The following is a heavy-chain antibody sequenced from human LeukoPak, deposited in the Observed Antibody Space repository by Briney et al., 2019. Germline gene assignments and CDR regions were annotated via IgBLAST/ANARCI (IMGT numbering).Heavy chain of an antibody. CDR3: AGGWEPHDYWFDP. J-gene: IGHJ5*02. Sequence: GASVKISCKASGYSFNDYDINWVRQATGQGLEWMGWMNPNTGNTDYAQKFQGRVTMTRDTSISTAYMELSGLRSEDTAIYYCAGGWEPHDYWFDPWGQGTLATVSS. CDR1: GYSFNDYD. CDR2: MNPNTGNT. D-gene: IGHD1-26*01. V-gene: IGHV1-8*01.